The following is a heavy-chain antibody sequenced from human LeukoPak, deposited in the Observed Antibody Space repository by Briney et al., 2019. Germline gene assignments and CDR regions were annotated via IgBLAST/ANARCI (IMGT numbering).Heavy chain of an antibody. J-gene: IGHJ4*02. CDR1: GYTFTSYY. CDR3: ATGVSGWPIDY. V-gene: IGHV1-46*03. Sequence: ASVKVSCKASGYTFTSYYMHWVRQAPGQGLEWMGIINPSGGSTSYAQKFQGRVTITRDTSASTAYMELSSLRSEDTAVYYCATGVSGWPIDYWGQGALVTVSS. CDR2: INPSGGST. D-gene: IGHD6-19*01.